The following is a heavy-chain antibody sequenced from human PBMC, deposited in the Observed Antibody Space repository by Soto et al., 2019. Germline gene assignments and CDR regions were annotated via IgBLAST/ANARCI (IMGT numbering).Heavy chain of an antibody. V-gene: IGHV3-23*01. J-gene: IGHJ3*02. Sequence: PGGSLRLSCAASGFTFSSYAMSWVRQAPGKGLEWVSAISVSGGSTYYADSVKGRFTISRDNSKNTLYLQMNSLRAEDTAVYYCAKGYCSGGSCYSDAFDIWGQGTMVTVSS. D-gene: IGHD2-15*01. CDR2: ISVSGGST. CDR3: AKGYCSGGSCYSDAFDI. CDR1: GFTFSSYA.